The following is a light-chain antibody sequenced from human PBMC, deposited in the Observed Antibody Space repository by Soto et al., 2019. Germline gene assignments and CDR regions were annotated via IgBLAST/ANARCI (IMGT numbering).Light chain of an antibody. J-gene: IGKJ1*01. Sequence: DIKMTQSPSSLSASVGDRVTITCRASQSIRSYLNWYQQKLGKAPKLLIYTTSNLQSGVPSRFSGSGSGTDFTLTINTLQPEDFATYYCQQSFSSPQTFGQGTKVEIK. V-gene: IGKV1-39*01. CDR2: TTS. CDR1: QSIRSY. CDR3: QQSFSSPQT.